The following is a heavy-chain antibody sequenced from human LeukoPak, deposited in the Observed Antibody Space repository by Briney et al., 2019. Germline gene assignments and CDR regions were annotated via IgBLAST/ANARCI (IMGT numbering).Heavy chain of an antibody. CDR1: GASLSRGGHS. J-gene: IGHJ4*02. CDR2: ILHTEGT. D-gene: IGHD3-10*01. Sequence: SQTLSLTCAVSGASLSRGGHSWNWIRQPPGKGLEWIGYILHTEGTYYNPSLRGRVTILLDKSKNQFSLTLHSMTAADTAVYFCARGLPFGELYFDSWGQGILVTVSS. CDR3: ARGLPFGELYFDS. V-gene: IGHV4-30-2*01.